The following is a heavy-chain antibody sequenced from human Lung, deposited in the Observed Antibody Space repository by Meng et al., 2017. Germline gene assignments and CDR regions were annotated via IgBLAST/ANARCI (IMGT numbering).Heavy chain of an antibody. CDR1: GFTFTDHW. Sequence: GQLVEAGGGLVPPWGSLGLSCAASGFTFTDHWMHWVRQGPGKGLVWVSRINRDGTKPTYADSVKGRFTISRDNAKNTLYLQMNNLRAEDTAFYYCTNDRLNHWGQGALVTVSS. J-gene: IGHJ1*01. V-gene: IGHV3-74*01. CDR2: INRDGTKP. CDR3: TNDRLNH. D-gene: IGHD1-1*01.